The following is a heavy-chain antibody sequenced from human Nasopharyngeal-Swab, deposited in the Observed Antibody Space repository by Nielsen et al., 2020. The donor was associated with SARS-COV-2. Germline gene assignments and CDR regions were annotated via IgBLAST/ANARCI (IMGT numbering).Heavy chain of an antibody. D-gene: IGHD3-10*01. CDR3: ARDPFGGARFDY. CDR1: GFTFSSYW. Sequence: GESLKISCAASGFTFSSYWMSWVRQAPGKGLEWVANIKQDGSEKYYVDSVKGRFTISRDNAKNSLYLQMNSLRAEDTAVYYCARDPFGGARFDYWGQGTLVTVSS. V-gene: IGHV3-7*03. J-gene: IGHJ4*02. CDR2: IKQDGSEK.